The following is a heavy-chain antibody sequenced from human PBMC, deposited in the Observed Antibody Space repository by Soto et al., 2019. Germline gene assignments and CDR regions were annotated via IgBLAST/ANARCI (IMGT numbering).Heavy chain of an antibody. J-gene: IGHJ4*02. CDR2: IYWDDDK. Sequence: QITLKESGSTLVAPTQTLTLTCTLSGFSISTSGVGVGWIRQPPGKALEWLAVIYWDDDKRYSPSLRNRLTVSKDTSKNQVALAVTNMDPVDTATYYCAHRQIHSGNWDCGVLDYWGPGTLVTVSA. CDR3: AHRQIHSGNWDCGVLDY. D-gene: IGHD1-7*01. CDR1: GFSISTSGVG. V-gene: IGHV2-5*02.